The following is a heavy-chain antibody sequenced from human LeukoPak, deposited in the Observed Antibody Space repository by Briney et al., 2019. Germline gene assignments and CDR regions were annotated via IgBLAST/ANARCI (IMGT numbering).Heavy chain of an antibody. CDR1: GGSFSSYA. CDR3: VRDGSYYDSTGYYYLY. CDR2: STPLFGTA. V-gene: IGHV1-69*13. D-gene: IGHD3-22*01. Sequence: GASVKVSCKASGGSFSSYAICWVRQAPGQGLEWMGGSTPLFGTANYAQNFQGRVTITADESTSTAYMELSSLRSEDTAVYYCVRDGSYYDSTGYYYLYWGQGTLVTVSS. J-gene: IGHJ4*02.